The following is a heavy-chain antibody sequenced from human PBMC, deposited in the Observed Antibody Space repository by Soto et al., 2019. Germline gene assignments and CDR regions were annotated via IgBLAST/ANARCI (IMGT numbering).Heavy chain of an antibody. CDR1: GGSFSGYY. J-gene: IGHJ6*03. V-gene: IGHV4-34*01. D-gene: IGHD2-15*01. CDR3: ARGLKYCSGGSCYSPRYYYYYMDV. CDR2: INHSGST. Sequence: SETLSLTCAVYGGSFSGYYWSWIRQPPGKGLEWIGEINHSGSTNYNPSLKSRVTISVDTSKNQFSLKLSSATAADTAVYYCARGLKYCSGGSCYSPRYYYYYMDVWGKGTTVTVSS.